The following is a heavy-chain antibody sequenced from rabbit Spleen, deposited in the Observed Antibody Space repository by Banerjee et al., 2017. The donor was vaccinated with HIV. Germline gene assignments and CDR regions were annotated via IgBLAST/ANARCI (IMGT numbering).Heavy chain of an antibody. D-gene: IGHD5-1*01. Sequence: LEESGGGLVKPGGTLTLTCTVSGFSFSSNWICWVRQAPGKGLEWIACIDTSDGDTDYANWPKGRFTISKTASTTVTLQMTSLTAADTATYFCATSDVGYGSYGAFVLWGQVSLVTVS. J-gene: IGHJ4*01. CDR2: IDTSDGDT. CDR1: GFSFSSNW. V-gene: IGHV1S45*01. CDR3: ATSDVGYGSYGAFVL.